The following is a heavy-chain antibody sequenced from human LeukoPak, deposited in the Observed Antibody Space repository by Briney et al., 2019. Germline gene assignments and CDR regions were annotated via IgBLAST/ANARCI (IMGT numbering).Heavy chain of an antibody. V-gene: IGHV4-30-2*01. CDR1: GGSISNGGNS. CDR3: ARLTTVTNDAFDI. Sequence: SSQTLSLTCAVSGGSISNGGNSWTWIRQPPGKGLEWIGYIYHSGSTYYNPSLESRVTILVDKSKNQFSLKLRSVSAADTAVYYCARLTTVTNDAFDIWGQGTLVTASS. D-gene: IGHD4-17*01. CDR2: IYHSGST. J-gene: IGHJ3*02.